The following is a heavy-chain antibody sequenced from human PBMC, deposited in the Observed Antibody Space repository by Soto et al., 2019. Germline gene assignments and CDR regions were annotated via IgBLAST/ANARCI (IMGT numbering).Heavy chain of an antibody. V-gene: IGHV3-7*01. J-gene: IGHJ4*02. Sequence: GGSLRLSCAASGFTFSSYWMSWVRQAPGKGLEWVANIKQDGSEKYYVDSVKGRFTISRDNAKNSLYLQMNSLRAEDTAVYYCARVPEVVYNWNYGSDYWGQGTLVTVSS. D-gene: IGHD1-7*01. CDR1: GFTFSSYW. CDR3: ARVPEVVYNWNYGSDY. CDR2: IKQDGSEK.